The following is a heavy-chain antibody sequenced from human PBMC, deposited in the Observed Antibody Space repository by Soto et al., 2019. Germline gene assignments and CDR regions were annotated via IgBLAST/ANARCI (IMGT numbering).Heavy chain of an antibody. Sequence: GGSLRLSCAASGLTFSSYGMSWVRQAPGKGLEWVSVISGGGGGTNYADSVKGRFTISRDNSKNTLYLQMNSLRAEDTAVYYCAKDKHNSGWYSFEYWGQGTLVTVSS. CDR2: ISGGGGGT. J-gene: IGHJ4*02. D-gene: IGHD6-19*01. V-gene: IGHV3-23*01. CDR1: GLTFSSYG. CDR3: AKDKHNSGWYSFEY.